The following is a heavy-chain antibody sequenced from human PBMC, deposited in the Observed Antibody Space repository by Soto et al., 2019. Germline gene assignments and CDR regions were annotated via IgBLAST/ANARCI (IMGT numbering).Heavy chain of an antibody. CDR2: IKSNTDGGTT. Sequence: GGCRGRSGSVSGLSLTNDWMNWVRQAPGKGPEWVGRIKSNTDGGTTDYAAPVKGRFTVSRDDSENTLYLQMNSLKTEDTAVYYCSHGYYQYFNSWGQGTLVTVSS. D-gene: IGHD5-18*01. CDR1: GLSLTNDW. CDR3: SHGYYQYFNS. J-gene: IGHJ4*02. V-gene: IGHV3-15*07.